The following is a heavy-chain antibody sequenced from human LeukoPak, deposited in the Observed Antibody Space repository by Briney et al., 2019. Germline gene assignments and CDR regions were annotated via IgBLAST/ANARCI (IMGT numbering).Heavy chain of an antibody. D-gene: IGHD2-15*01. CDR1: GGSISSGSYY. CDR2: ISTSGST. V-gene: IGHV4-61*02. CDR3: ARDLGYGGTEMYYFDF. Sequence: SETLSLTCTVSGGSISSGSYYWSWIRQPAGKGLEWIGRISTSGSTSYNPSLKSRVTISVDTSKNQFSLLQSSVTAADTAVYYFARDLGYGGTEMYYFDFWGQGTLVTVSS. J-gene: IGHJ4*02.